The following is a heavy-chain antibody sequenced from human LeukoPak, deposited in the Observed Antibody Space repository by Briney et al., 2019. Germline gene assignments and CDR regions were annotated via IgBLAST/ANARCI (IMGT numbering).Heavy chain of an antibody. V-gene: IGHV3-23*01. D-gene: IGHD1-1*01. Sequence: GGSLRLSCAASGFTFTTYGMGWVRQAPGKGLEWVSAINGSGGSTYYADSVRGRFTISRDNSKDTLSLQMNSLRADDTAVYYCAKDRTGTTGADWFDPWGQGTLVTVSS. CDR2: INGSGGST. CDR1: GFTFTTYG. CDR3: AKDRTGTTGADWFDP. J-gene: IGHJ5*02.